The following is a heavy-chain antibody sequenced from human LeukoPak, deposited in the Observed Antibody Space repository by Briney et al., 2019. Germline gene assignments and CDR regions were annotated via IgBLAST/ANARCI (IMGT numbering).Heavy chain of an antibody. CDR3: ARDKIEGPTKLDY. Sequence: GGSLRLSCAASGFTFSSYWMSWVRQVPGKGLEWVANIKQDESEKYYVDSVKGRFTISRDNAKNSLYLQMNSLRADDTAVYYCARDKIEGPTKLDYWGQGILVTFSS. D-gene: IGHD1-1*01. J-gene: IGHJ4*02. CDR2: IKQDESEK. CDR1: GFTFSSYW. V-gene: IGHV3-7*01.